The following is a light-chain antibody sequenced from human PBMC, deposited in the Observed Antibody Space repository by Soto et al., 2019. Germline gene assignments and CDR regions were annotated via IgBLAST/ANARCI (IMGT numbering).Light chain of an antibody. J-gene: IGKJ4*01. V-gene: IGKV1-9*01. CDR2: AAS. CDR1: QGISSY. CDR3: QQVNSYPLT. Sequence: DTQLTQSPPFLSASVGNRVTITCRASQGISSYLAWYQQKPGKVPKLLIYAASTLQSGVTARLSGSGSGTEFTLTISSLQPEEFATYCCQQVNSYPLTFGGGTKVDI.